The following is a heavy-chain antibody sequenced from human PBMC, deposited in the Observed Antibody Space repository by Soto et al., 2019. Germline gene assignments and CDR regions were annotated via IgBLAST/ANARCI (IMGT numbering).Heavy chain of an antibody. CDR2: INTAGSTK. CDR3: CVVKRRDQYSTSGYWFDP. D-gene: IGHD2-15*01. CDR1: GFTFSNFE. Sequence: GGSLRLSCAASGFTFSNFEMHWVRQAPGKGLEWVSYINTAGSTKYYAESVKGRFTISRDNARNSLFLQMNSLRAEDTAVYYCCVVKRRDQYSTSGYWFDPWGPGTLVTVSS. J-gene: IGHJ5*02. V-gene: IGHV3-48*03.